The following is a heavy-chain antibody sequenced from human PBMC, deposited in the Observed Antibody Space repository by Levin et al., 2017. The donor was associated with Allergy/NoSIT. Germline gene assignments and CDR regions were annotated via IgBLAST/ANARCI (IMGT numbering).Heavy chain of an antibody. CDR1: GSTFTGYY. D-gene: IGHD5-18*01. J-gene: IGHJ5*02. Sequence: GGSLRLSCKASGSTFTGYYMHWVRQAPGQGLEWMGWINPNSGGTNYAQKFQGRVTMTRDTSISTAYMELSRLRSDDTAVYYCARGNIQLWVNWFDPWGQGTLVTVSS. V-gene: IGHV1-2*02. CDR3: ARGNIQLWVNWFDP. CDR2: INPNSGGT.